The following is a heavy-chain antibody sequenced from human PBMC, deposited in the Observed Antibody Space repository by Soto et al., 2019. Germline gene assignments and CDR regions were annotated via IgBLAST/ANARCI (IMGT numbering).Heavy chain of an antibody. Sequence: SGPTLVNPTQTLTLTCTFSGFSLTSNDVGVGWIRQPPGKAPEWLALIYWDDDKRYSPSLKSRLTITKDTSKNQVVLRMTNMDPVDTATYYCAHSRYSRSSFDYCRQGTLLTVSS. J-gene: IGHJ4*02. CDR1: GFSLTSNDVG. D-gene: IGHD6-6*01. CDR3: AHSRYSRSSFDY. V-gene: IGHV2-5*02. CDR2: IYWDDDK.